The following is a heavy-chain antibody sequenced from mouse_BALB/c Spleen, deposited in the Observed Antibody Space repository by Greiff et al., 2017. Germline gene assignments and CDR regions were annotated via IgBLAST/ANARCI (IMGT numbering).Heavy chain of an antibody. J-gene: IGHJ4*01. V-gene: IGHV1-54*01. CDR1: GYAFTNYL. D-gene: IGHD2-10*02. CDR2: INPGSGGT. Sequence: VQRVESGAELVRPGTSVKVSCKASGYAFTNYLIEWVKQRPGQGLEWIGVINPGSGGTNYNEKFKGKATLTADKSSSTAYMQLSSLTSDDSAVYFCAREEYGNYDAMDYWGQGTSVTVSS. CDR3: AREEYGNYDAMDY.